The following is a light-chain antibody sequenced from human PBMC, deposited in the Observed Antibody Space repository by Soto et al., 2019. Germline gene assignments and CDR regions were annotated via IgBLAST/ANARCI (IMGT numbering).Light chain of an antibody. CDR2: DAS. J-gene: IGKJ2*01. V-gene: IGKV3-11*01. CDR1: QSVSSY. Sequence: EIVLTQSPATLSLSPGERATISCRASQSVSSYLTWYQQKPGQAPRLLIYDASNRATGIPARFSGSGSGTDVSLTISSLEPEDVAVYYCQQRSNWPPYTFGQGTKLQIK. CDR3: QQRSNWPPYT.